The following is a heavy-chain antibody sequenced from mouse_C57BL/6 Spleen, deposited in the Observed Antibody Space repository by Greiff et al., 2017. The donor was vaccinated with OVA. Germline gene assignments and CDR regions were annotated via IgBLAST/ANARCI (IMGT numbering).Heavy chain of an antibody. CDR2: ISYDGSN. D-gene: IGHD4-1*01. V-gene: IGHV3-6*01. J-gene: IGHJ1*03. Sequence: VQLKESGPGLVKPSQSLSLTCSVTGYSITSGYYWNWIRQFPGNKLEWMGYISYDGSNNYNPSLKNRISITRDTSKNQFFLKLNSVTTEDTATYYCARALRSGWYFDVWGTGTTVTVSS. CDR1: GYSITSGYY. CDR3: ARALRSGWYFDV.